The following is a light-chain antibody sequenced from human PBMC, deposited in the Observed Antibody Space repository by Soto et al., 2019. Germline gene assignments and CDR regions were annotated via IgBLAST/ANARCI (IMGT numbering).Light chain of an antibody. CDR2: ATS. V-gene: IGKV1-12*01. CDR3: QQSYSTPLT. J-gene: IGKJ4*01. Sequence: DIQMTQSPSSVSASVGDRVTITCRASQGVSRWLAWYQQKPGKAPNLLISATSSLQSGVPSRFSGSGSGTDFTLTISSLQPEDSATYYCQQSYSTPLTFGGGTKVEIK. CDR1: QGVSRW.